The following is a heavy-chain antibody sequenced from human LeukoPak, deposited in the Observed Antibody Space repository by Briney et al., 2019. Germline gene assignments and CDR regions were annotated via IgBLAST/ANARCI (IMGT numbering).Heavy chain of an antibody. Sequence: GGSLRLSCAASGFTFSSYGMHWVRQAPGKGLEWVAVIWYGGSYKYYADSVKGRFTISRDNSKNTLYLQMNSLRAEDTAVYYCARGPGRGNAFDIWGQGTMVTVSS. J-gene: IGHJ3*02. V-gene: IGHV3-33*08. CDR1: GFTFSSYG. CDR3: ARGPGRGNAFDI. CDR2: IWYGGSYK. D-gene: IGHD3-10*01.